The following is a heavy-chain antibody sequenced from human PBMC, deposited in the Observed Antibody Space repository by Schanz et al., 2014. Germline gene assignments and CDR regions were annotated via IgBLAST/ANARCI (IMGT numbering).Heavy chain of an antibody. CDR1: GFTFGAYT. V-gene: IGHV3-21*01. CDR3: ARDRAPPIPAKGQIVDV. D-gene: IGHD2-2*02. CDR2: IRSRNSYI. J-gene: IGHJ4*02. Sequence: EVQLVESGGGLVKPGGSLRLSCVTSGFTFGAYTMNWVRQAPGKGLEWVSAIRSRNSYICYTDALKGRFTISRDNAKKSRILQLTGLGPEEPTGYSCARDRAPPIPAKGQIVDVWGQGTLVGVSS.